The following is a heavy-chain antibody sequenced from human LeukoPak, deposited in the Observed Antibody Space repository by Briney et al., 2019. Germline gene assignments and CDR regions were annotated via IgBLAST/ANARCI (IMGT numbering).Heavy chain of an antibody. J-gene: IGHJ6*03. Sequence: PSETLSLTCTVSGGSISSGGYYWRWIRQHPGKGLEWIGYIYYSGSTYYNPSLKSRVTISVDTSKNQFSLKLSSVTAADTAVYYCARGGDHTVTTFGYYYYMDVWGKGTTVTVSS. D-gene: IGHD4-17*01. CDR3: ARGGDHTVTTFGYYYYMDV. CDR2: IYYSGST. CDR1: GGSISSGGYY. V-gene: IGHV4-31*03.